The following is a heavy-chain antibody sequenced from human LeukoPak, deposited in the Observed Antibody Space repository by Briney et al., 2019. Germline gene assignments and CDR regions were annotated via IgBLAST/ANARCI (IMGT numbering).Heavy chain of an antibody. CDR2: IYYSGST. CDR1: GGSISGYY. Sequence: PSETLSLTCTVSGGSISGYYWSWIRQPPGKGLEWIGYIYYSGSTNYNPSLKSRVTISVDTSKNQFSLKLSSVTAADTAVYYCARDHRLYYYYGMDVWGQGTTVTVSS. J-gene: IGHJ6*02. V-gene: IGHV4-59*01. CDR3: ARDHRLYYYYGMDV.